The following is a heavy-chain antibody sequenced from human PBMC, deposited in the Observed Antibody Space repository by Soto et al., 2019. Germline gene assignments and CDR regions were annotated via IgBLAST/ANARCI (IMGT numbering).Heavy chain of an antibody. CDR3: ARVKRFSFFECVFDP. Sequence: SQPMPVTWTVSGGTIINRGYYRSWISKPPGKGLEWIGYIYYSGSTYYNPSLKSRVTISVDTSKNQFSLKLSSVTAADTAVYYCARVKRFSFFECVFDPWGQGTLVTVSS. D-gene: IGHD3-3*01. CDR2: IYYSGST. V-gene: IGHV4-30-4*01. J-gene: IGHJ5*02. CDR1: GGTIINRGYY.